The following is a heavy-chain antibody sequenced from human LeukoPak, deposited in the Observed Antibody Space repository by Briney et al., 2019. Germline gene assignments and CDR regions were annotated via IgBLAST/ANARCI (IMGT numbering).Heavy chain of an antibody. Sequence: SETLSLTCTVSGGSISSHYWSWIRQPPGKGLEWIGYIYYSGSTNYNPSLKSRVTISVDTSKNQFSLKLSSVTAADTAVYYCARRLWLANWNVDYFDYWGQGTLVTVSS. CDR1: GGSISSHY. J-gene: IGHJ4*02. CDR2: IYYSGST. D-gene: IGHD1-1*01. V-gene: IGHV4-59*11. CDR3: ARRLWLANWNVDYFDY.